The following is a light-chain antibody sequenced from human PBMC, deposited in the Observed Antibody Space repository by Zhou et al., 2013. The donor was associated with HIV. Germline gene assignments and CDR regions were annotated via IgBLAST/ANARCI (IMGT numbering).Light chain of an antibody. CDR3: QQRSNWLT. CDR1: QSVSSS. Sequence: EIVMTQSPATLSVSPGETATLSCRASQSVSSSLAWYQQKPGQAPRLLIYRASLRANDIPARFSGSGSGTEFTLTISGLQSEDFAVYYCQQRSNWLTFGQGTRLEIK. CDR2: RAS. J-gene: IGKJ5*01. V-gene: IGKV3-15*01.